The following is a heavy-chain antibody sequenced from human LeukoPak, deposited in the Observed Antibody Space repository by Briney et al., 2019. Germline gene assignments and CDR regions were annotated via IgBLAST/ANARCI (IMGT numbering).Heavy chain of an antibody. Sequence: PSETLSLTCGVSDGSLSGSYWTWIRQAPGKGLEWIGDINYSGITNYDPSLKSRVTISVDTSKNQFSLKLSSVTAADTAVYYCARHEPSSDAFDIWGQGTMVTVSS. CDR1: DGSLSGSY. V-gene: IGHV4-34*01. CDR2: INYSGIT. CDR3: ARHEPSSDAFDI. J-gene: IGHJ3*02.